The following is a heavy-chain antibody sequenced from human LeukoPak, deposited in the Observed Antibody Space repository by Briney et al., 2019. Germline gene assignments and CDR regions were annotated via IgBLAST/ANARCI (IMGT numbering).Heavy chain of an antibody. V-gene: IGHV1-69*13. Sequence: SVKVSCTASGGTFSSYAISWVRHAPGQGLEWMGGVIPIFGTANYAQKFQGRVTITADESTSTAYMELSSLRSEDTAVYYCARDIVVVPAAIVPWGFDPWGQGTLVTVSS. J-gene: IGHJ5*02. CDR3: ARDIVVVPAAIVPWGFDP. CDR2: VIPIFGTA. D-gene: IGHD2-2*01. CDR1: GGTFSSYA.